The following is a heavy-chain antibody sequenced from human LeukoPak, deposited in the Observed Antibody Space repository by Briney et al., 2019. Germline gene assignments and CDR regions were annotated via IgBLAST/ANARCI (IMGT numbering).Heavy chain of an antibody. V-gene: IGHV3-48*01. CDR1: GFKFSSYS. CDR2: ISSSSSTI. J-gene: IGHJ4*02. Sequence: GGSLRLSCAASGFKFSSYSMKWVRQAPGKGLEWVSYISSSSSTIYYADSVKGRFTISRDNAKNSLYLQMNSLRAEDTAVYYCARDVRFDYWGQGTLVTVSS. D-gene: IGHD4-17*01. CDR3: ARDVRFDY.